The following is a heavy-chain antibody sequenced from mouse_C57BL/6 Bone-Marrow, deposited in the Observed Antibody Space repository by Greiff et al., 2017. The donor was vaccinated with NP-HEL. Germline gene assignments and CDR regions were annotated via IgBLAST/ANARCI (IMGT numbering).Heavy chain of an antibody. J-gene: IGHJ3*01. D-gene: IGHD1-1*01. V-gene: IGHV5-4*01. CDR1: GFTFSSYA. CDR2: ISDGGSYT. Sequence: EVHLVESGGGLVKPGGSLKLSCAASGFTFSSYAMSWVRQTPEKRLEWVATISDGGSYTYYPDNVKGRFTISRDNAKNNLYLQMSHLKSEDTAMYYCARALITTVPWFAYWGQGTLVTVSA. CDR3: ARALITTVPWFAY.